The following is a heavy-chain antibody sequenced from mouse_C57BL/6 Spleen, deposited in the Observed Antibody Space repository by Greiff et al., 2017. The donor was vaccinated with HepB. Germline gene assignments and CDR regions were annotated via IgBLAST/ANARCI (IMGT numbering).Heavy chain of an antibody. J-gene: IGHJ2*01. CDR3: ARFGVYYGSSYHY. V-gene: IGHV1-50*01. Sequence: QVQLQQPGAELVKPGASVKLSCKASGYTFTSYWMQWVKQRPGQGLEWIGEIDPSDSYTNDNQKFKGKATLTVDTSSSTAYMQLSSLTSEDSAVYYCARFGVYYGSSYHYWGQGTTLTVSS. CDR2: IDPSDSYT. D-gene: IGHD1-1*01. CDR1: GYTFTSYW.